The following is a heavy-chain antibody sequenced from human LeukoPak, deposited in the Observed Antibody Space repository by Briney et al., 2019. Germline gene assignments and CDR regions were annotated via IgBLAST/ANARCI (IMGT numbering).Heavy chain of an antibody. CDR1: GYTFTSYG. J-gene: IGHJ4*02. CDR2: ISAYNGNT. D-gene: IGHD6-19*01. V-gene: IGHV1-18*01. CDR3: ARDRRIAVAGTIVSH. Sequence: ASVKVSCKASGYTFTSYGISWVRQAPGQGLEWMGWISAYNGNTNYAQKLQGRVTMTTDTSTSTAYMELRSLRSDDTAVYYCARDRRIAVAGTIVSHWGQGTLVTVSS.